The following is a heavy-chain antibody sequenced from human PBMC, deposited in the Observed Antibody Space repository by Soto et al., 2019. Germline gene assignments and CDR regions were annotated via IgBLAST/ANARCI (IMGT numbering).Heavy chain of an antibody. CDR3: ARDYKTSSAGYYYYGMDV. D-gene: IGHD2-2*01. Sequence: QVQLVESGGGVVQPGGSLRLSCAASGFPFSSYAMHWVRQAPGKGLEWVTTISHDGNKKFYADSVKGRFIVSRDNSRTTLFLQMNSLRPEDTGIYSCARDYKTSSAGYYYYGMDVWGQGTKVTVSS. J-gene: IGHJ6*02. V-gene: IGHV3-30-3*01. CDR2: ISHDGNKK. CDR1: GFPFSSYA.